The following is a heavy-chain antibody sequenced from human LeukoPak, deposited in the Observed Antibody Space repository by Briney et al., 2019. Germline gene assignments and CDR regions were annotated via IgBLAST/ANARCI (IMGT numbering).Heavy chain of an antibody. CDR1: GFTFSSYS. Sequence: GGTLRLSCAASGFTFSSYSMNWVRQAPGKGLEWVSSISRSSNYKYYADSVKGRFTISRDNAKNSLYLQMNSLRAEDTALYYCASSRYDSSGYYGIIGYWGQGTLVTVSS. V-gene: IGHV3-21*01. D-gene: IGHD3-22*01. CDR2: ISRSSNYK. CDR3: ASSRYDSSGYYGIIGY. J-gene: IGHJ4*02.